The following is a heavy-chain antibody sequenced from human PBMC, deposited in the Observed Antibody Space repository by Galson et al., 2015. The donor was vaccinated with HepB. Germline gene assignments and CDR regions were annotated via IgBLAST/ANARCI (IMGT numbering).Heavy chain of an antibody. J-gene: IGHJ3*02. D-gene: IGHD5-18*01. V-gene: IGHV3-7*03. CDR1: GFTFSSYW. CDR3: ARVECSYGKEDAFDI. CDR2: IKQDGSEK. Sequence: SLRLSCAASGFTFSSYWMSWVRQAPGKGLEWVANIKQDGSEKYYVDSVKGRFTISRDNAKNSLYLQMNSLRAEDTAVYYCARVECSYGKEDAFDIWGQGTMVTVSS.